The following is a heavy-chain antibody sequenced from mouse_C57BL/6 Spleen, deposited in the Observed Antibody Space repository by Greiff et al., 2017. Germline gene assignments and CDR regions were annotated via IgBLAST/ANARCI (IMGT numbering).Heavy chain of an antibody. CDR1: GYTFTDYY. V-gene: IGHV1-26*01. CDR2: INPNNGGT. J-gene: IGHJ1*03. D-gene: IGHD4-1*02. Sequence: EVQLQQSGPELVKPGASVKISCKASGYTFTDYYMNWVKQSHGKSLEWIGDINPNNGGTSYNQKFKGKATLTVDKSSSTAYMELRSLTSEDSAVYYCASPNWDSYFDVWGTGTTVTVSS. CDR3: ASPNWDSYFDV.